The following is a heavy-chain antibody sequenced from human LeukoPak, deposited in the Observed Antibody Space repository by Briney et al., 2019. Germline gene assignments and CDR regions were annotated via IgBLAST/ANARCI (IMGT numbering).Heavy chain of an antibody. Sequence: GGSLRLSCAASGFTFSDYYMSWIRQAPGKGLEWVANIKQDGSEKYYVNSVKGRFTISRDNAKNSLYLQMNSLRAEDTAIYYCAREDDWNYEDYWGQGTLVTVSS. CDR3: AREDDWNYEDY. J-gene: IGHJ4*02. CDR1: GFTFSDYY. V-gene: IGHV3-7*01. CDR2: IKQDGSEK. D-gene: IGHD1-7*01.